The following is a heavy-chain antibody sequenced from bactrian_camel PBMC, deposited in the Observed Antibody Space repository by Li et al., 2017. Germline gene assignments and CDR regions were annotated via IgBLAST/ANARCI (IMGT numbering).Heavy chain of an antibody. Sequence: HVQLVESGGGSVQAGTSLTLTCVLSGYTDDGHCMAWFRQAAGKERGAVAMIFTDSGPTFYNDAVKGRFTISQDIANNTVHLKMNRLKPEDTGMYYCAAHSDWSCRLRLGTSSQYSYWGHETQVTVS. CDR3: AAHSDWSCRLRLGTSSQYSY. CDR1: GYTDDGHC. J-gene: IGHJ4*01. V-gene: IGHV3S1*01. CDR2: IFTDSGPT. D-gene: IGHD5*01.